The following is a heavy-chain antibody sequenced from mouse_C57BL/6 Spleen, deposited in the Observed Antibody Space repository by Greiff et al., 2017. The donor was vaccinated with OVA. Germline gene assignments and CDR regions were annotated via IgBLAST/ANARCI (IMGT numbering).Heavy chain of an antibody. CDR1: GFTFSSYG. J-gene: IGHJ4*01. CDR3: ARTMVTTSYYAMDY. D-gene: IGHD2-3*01. V-gene: IGHV5-6*01. CDR2: ISSGGSYT. Sequence: EVQLKESGGDLVKPGGSLKLSCAASGFTFSSYGMSWVRQTPDKRLEWVATISSGGSYTYYPDSVKGRFTISRDNAKNTLYLQMSSLKSEDTAMYYCARTMVTTSYYAMDYWGQGTSVTVSS.